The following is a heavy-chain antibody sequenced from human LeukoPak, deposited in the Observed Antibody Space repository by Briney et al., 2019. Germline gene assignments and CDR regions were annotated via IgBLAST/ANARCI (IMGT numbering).Heavy chain of an antibody. CDR2: INANGGRT. D-gene: IGHD1-26*01. CDR3: VKDVGGSYAFDY. V-gene: IGHV3-64D*09. CDR1: GFTFSTYA. Sequence: GGSLILSCSASGFTFSTYAMHWVRQAPGKGLEYVSGINANGGRTHYGDSVKGRFSISRDNSKNSLHLQMSTLRAEDTALYYCVKDVGGSYAFDYWGQGILVTVAS. J-gene: IGHJ4*02.